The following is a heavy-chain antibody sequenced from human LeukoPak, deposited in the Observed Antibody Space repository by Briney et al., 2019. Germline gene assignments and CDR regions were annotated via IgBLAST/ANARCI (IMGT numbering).Heavy chain of an antibody. J-gene: IGHJ4*02. CDR3: AKWLGGWFLSSMYYFDY. Sequence: PGGSLRLSCAASGFTFSSHAMSWVRQTPGKGLEWVSSISAGSGNRHYADSVKGRFTISRDNSKNTLYLQMNSLRAEDTAVYYCAKWLGGWFLSSMYYFDYWGQGTLVTVSS. D-gene: IGHD3-10*01. V-gene: IGHV3-23*01. CDR1: GFTFSSHA. CDR2: ISAGSGNR.